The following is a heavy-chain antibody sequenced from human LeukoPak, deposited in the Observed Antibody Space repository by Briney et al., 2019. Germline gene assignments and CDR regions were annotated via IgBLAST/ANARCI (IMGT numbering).Heavy chain of an antibody. CDR3: ARVIVVVAATNERAFDI. CDR1: GGSISSGSYY. D-gene: IGHD2-15*01. V-gene: IGHV4-61*10. J-gene: IGHJ3*02. Sequence: SETLSLTCTVSGGSISSGSYYWSWIRQPAGKGLEWIGYIYYSGSTNYNPSLKSRVTISVDTSKNQFSLKLSSVTAADTAVYYCARVIVVVAATNERAFDIWGQGTMVTVSS. CDR2: IYYSGST.